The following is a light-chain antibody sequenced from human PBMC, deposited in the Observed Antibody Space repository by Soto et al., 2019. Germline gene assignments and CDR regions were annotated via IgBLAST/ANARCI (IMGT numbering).Light chain of an antibody. CDR1: QSVSSD. CDR3: QQRSNWRYT. CDR2: DAS. Sequence: EIVLTQSPATLSLSPRERATLSCRASQSVSSDLAWYQQKPGQAPRLLMYDASNRATGIPARFSGSGSGTDFTLTISSLEPEDFAVYYCQQRSNWRYTFGQGTKLEIK. V-gene: IGKV3-11*01. J-gene: IGKJ2*01.